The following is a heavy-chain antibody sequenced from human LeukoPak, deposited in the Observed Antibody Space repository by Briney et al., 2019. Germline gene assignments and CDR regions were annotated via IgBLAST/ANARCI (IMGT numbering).Heavy chain of an antibody. J-gene: IGHJ4*02. D-gene: IGHD1-26*01. CDR2: IYYSGST. Sequence: SETLSLTCTVSGGSISSYYWSWIRQPPGKGLEWIGYIYYSGSTNYNPSLKSRVTISVDTSKNQFSLKLSSVTAADTAVYYCARQGWELVGYWGQGTLVTVSS. V-gene: IGHV4-59*08. CDR3: ARQGWELVGY. CDR1: GGSISSYY.